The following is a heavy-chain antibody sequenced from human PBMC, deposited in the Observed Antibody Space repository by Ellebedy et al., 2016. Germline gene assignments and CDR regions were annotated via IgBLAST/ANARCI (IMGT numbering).Heavy chain of an antibody. D-gene: IGHD2-2*03. CDR2: VIPIFGTA. V-gene: IGHV1-69*13. CDR3: ARARGYLGTLFDY. CDR1: GGTFSSYA. Sequence: SVKVSCXASGGTFSSYAISWVRQAPGQGLEWMGGVIPIFGTANYAQKFQGRVTITADESTSTAYMELSSLRSEDTAVYYCARARGYLGTLFDYWGQGTLVTVSS. J-gene: IGHJ4*01.